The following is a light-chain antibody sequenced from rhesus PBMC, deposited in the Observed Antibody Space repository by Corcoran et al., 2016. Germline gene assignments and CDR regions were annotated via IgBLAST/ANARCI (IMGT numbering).Light chain of an antibody. CDR2: KVS. Sequence: DVVMTQSPLSLPVIPGQPASISCRSSQSLLHSNGNTYLSWFLQKPGQPPRRLFYKVSNRASGVPDSFSGSGTGTDFTLKISRVEAEDVGVYYCLQATHWPPFTFGPGTKLDIK. V-gene: IGKV2-64*01. CDR1: QSLLHSNGNTY. CDR3: LQATHWPPFT. J-gene: IGKJ3*01.